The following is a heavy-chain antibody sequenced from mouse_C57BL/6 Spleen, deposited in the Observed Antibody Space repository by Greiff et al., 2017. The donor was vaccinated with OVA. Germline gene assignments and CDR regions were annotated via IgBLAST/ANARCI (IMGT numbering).Heavy chain of an antibody. CDR3: ARSAYGNYVDWYFDV. J-gene: IGHJ1*03. V-gene: IGHV1-15*01. CDR2: IDPENGGT. D-gene: IGHD2-1*01. Sequence: VQLKQSGAELVRPGASVTLSCKASGYTFTDYEMHWVKQTPVHGLEWIGAIDPENGGTAYNQKFKGKATLTADKSYSTAYMELRSLTSEDSAVYYCARSAYGNYVDWYFDVWGTGTTVTVAS. CDR1: GYTFTDYE.